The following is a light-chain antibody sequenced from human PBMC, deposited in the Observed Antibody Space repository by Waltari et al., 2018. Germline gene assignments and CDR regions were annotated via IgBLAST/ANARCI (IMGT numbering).Light chain of an antibody. CDR3: QQYYFTPYT. Sequence: DIQMTQSPSSLSASVGDRVTITCRARQGISNSLAWYQQKPGKAPKLLLYGASRLESGLPPRFSGSGSGSDYTLPISSLQPDDFATYSCQQYYFTPYTLGQGTKLAIK. CDR2: GAS. CDR1: QGISNS. V-gene: IGKV1-NL1*01. J-gene: IGKJ2*01.